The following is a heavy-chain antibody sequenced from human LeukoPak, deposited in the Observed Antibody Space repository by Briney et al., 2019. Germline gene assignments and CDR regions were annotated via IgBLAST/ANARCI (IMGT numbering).Heavy chain of an antibody. V-gene: IGHV4-34*01. CDR1: GGSFSGYY. CDR3: ARTWARGYCSGGSCYGDWFDP. J-gene: IGHJ5*02. Sequence: PSETLSLTCAVYGGSFSGYYWSWIRQPPGKGLEWIGEINHSGSTNYNPSLKSRVTISVDTSKNQFSLKLSSVTAADTAVYYCARTWARGYCSGGSCYGDWFDPWGQGTLVTVSS. D-gene: IGHD2-15*01. CDR2: INHSGST.